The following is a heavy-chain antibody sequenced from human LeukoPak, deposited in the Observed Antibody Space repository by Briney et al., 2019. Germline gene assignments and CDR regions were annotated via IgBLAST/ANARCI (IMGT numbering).Heavy chain of an antibody. Sequence: GGSLRLSCAASGFTFSNYALHWVRQAPGKGLEYVSAISSNGDATFYANSVKGRFTISRDNSKNTLYLQMGSLRAEDMAVYYCVRVGNYREFDYWGQGTLVTVTS. V-gene: IGHV3-64*01. CDR1: GFTFSNYA. D-gene: IGHD1-7*01. J-gene: IGHJ4*02. CDR2: ISSNGDAT. CDR3: VRVGNYREFDY.